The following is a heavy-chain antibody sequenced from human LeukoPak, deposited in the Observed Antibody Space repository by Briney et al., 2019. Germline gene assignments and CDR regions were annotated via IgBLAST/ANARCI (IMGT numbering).Heavy chain of an antibody. J-gene: IGHJ4*02. CDR2: IYITGST. CDR3: ARDQYSSAWTFDY. CDR1: GGSITSYY. Sequence: PSETLSLTCTVSGGSITSYYWSWIRQSAGKGLEWIGRIYITGSTTYNPSLKSRVTMSLDTSKNQFSLKLSSVTAADTAVYYCARDQYSSAWTFDYWGQGTLVTVSS. D-gene: IGHD6-19*01. V-gene: IGHV4-4*07.